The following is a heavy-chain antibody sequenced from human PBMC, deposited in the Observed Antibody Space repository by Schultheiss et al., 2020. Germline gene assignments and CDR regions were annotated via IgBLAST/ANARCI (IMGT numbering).Heavy chain of an antibody. CDR3: AVSYPRDTYYYYGMDV. D-gene: IGHD1-26*01. Sequence: SETLSLTCTVSGGSISGYYWSWIRQPAGKGLEWIGRIYTSGSTNYNPSLKSRVTMSVDTSKNQFSLKLSSVTAADTAVYYCAVSYPRDTYYYYGMDVWGQGTTVTVSS. V-gene: IGHV4-4*07. CDR1: GGSISGYY. CDR2: IYTSGST. J-gene: IGHJ6*02.